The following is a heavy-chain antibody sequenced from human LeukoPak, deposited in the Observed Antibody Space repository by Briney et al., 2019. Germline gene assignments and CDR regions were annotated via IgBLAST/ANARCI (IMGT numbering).Heavy chain of an antibody. J-gene: IGHJ4*02. CDR2: IYYSGNT. Sequence: SETLSLTCTVSGGPISGYYWSWIRQPPGRGLEYIGYIYYSGNTNYNPALQSRVTISVDTSKNQFSLNLNSVTAADTAVYYCARLNTIGGTYPHNDYWGRGILVTVSS. CDR1: GGPISGYY. V-gene: IGHV4-59*01. CDR3: ARLNTIGGTYPHNDY. D-gene: IGHD1-26*01.